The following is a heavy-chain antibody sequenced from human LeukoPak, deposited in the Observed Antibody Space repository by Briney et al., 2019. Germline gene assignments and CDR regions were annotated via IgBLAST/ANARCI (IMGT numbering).Heavy chain of an antibody. Sequence: SVKVSCKASGGTFSSYAISWVRQAPGQGLEWMGGIIPIFGTANYAQKFQGRVTITADESTSTAYMELSSLRSEDTAVYYCATDYYDSSGYYYPLRYWGQGTLVTVSS. CDR2: IIPIFGTA. CDR1: GGTFSSYA. V-gene: IGHV1-69*13. CDR3: ATDYYDSSGYYYPLRY. J-gene: IGHJ4*02. D-gene: IGHD3-22*01.